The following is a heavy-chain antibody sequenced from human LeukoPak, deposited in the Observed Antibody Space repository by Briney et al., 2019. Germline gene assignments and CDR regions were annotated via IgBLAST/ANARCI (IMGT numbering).Heavy chain of an antibody. Sequence: SETLSLTCAVYGGSFSGYYWSWIRQPPGKGLEWIGEINHSGSTNYNPSLKSRVTISVDTSKNQFSLKLSSVTAADTAVYYCARTLGEYQLLLNNWFDPWGQGTLVTVSS. D-gene: IGHD2-2*01. CDR1: GGSFSGYY. CDR3: ARTLGEYQLLLNNWFDP. J-gene: IGHJ5*02. CDR2: INHSGST. V-gene: IGHV4-34*01.